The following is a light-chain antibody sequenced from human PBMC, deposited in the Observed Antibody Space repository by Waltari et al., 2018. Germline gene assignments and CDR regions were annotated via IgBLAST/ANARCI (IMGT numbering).Light chain of an antibody. CDR1: ESVSKF. CDR2: HAS. Sequence: EVVLTQSPGTLSLSPGEGVTLSCRASESVSKFLAWYQQKPGQAPRLLIFHASNRASGIPDRFSGSGFGTDFSLTISRLEPEDFAVYYCQKYDSLPATFGQGTKVEIK. V-gene: IGKV3-20*01. J-gene: IGKJ1*01. CDR3: QKYDSLPAT.